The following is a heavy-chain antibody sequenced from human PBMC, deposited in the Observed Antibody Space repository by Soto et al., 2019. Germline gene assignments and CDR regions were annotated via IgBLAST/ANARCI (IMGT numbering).Heavy chain of an antibody. J-gene: IGHJ4*02. Sequence: QVQLQQWGAGLLKPSETLSLTCAVYGGSFSGYYWSWIRQPPGKGLEWIGEINHSGSTNYNPSLKGRVTISVDTSKNQFSLKLSSVTAADTAVYYCARGADSSGWIDYWGQGTLVTVSS. V-gene: IGHV4-34*01. D-gene: IGHD6-19*01. CDR1: GGSFSGYY. CDR3: ARGADSSGWIDY. CDR2: INHSGST.